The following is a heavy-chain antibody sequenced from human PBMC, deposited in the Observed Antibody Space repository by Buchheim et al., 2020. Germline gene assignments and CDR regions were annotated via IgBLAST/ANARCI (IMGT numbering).Heavy chain of an antibody. CDR2: IYYSGST. CDR1: GGSIRSNY. J-gene: IGHJ4*02. D-gene: IGHD6-19*01. V-gene: IGHV4-59*08. CDR3: ARIVSAPLTVSGGFDH. Sequence: QVQLQESGPGLVKPSETLSLTCSVSGGSIRSNYWSWIRQPPGKGLEWIGYIYYSGSTNYNLSLKSRVTISVDTSKNQFSLLLRSVTAAETAVYYCARIVSAPLTVSGGFDHWGQG.